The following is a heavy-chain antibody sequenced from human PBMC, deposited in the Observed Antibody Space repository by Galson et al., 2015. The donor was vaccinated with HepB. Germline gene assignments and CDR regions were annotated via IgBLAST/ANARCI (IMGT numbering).Heavy chain of an antibody. CDR3: AKDMYSSGWYGGGFDV. Sequence: SLRLSCAASGFNFRSYAMTWVRQPPGKGLEWVSSISGSGDRTYHADSVKGRFSISRDNSKNTLYPQMNSLRAEDTAVYYCAKDMYSSGWYGGGFDVWGQGTMVTVSS. CDR2: ISGSGDRT. D-gene: IGHD6-19*01. CDR1: GFNFRSYA. J-gene: IGHJ3*01. V-gene: IGHV3-23*01.